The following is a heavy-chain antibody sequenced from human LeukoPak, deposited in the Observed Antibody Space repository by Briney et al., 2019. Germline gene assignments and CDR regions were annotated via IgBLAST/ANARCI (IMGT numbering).Heavy chain of an antibody. CDR2: IYHSGST. D-gene: IGHD3-3*01. J-gene: IGHJ6*03. CDR1: GYSISSGYY. V-gene: IGHV4-38-2*01. Sequence: SETLSLTCAVPGYSISSGYYWGWIRQPPGKGLEWIGGIYHSGSTYFNPSLKSRVTISVDTSKNQFSLKLSSVTAADTAVYYCARAPRSYYDFWSGYLGYYYYYMDVWGKGTTVTVSS. CDR3: ARAPRSYYDFWSGYLGYYYYYMDV.